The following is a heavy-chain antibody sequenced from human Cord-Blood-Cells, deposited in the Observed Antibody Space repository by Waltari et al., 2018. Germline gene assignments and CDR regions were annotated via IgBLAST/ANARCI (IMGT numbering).Heavy chain of an antibody. CDR3: ARGPLGHWYFDL. Sequence: QVQLQESGPGLVKPSQTLSLTCTVPGGSISSGGYTWSRIRQHPGKGLEWIGYIYYSGSTYYNPSLKSRVTISVDTSKNQCSLKLSSVTAADTAVYYCARGPLGHWYFDLWGRGTLVTVSS. CDR2: IYYSGST. CDR1: GGSISSGGYT. V-gene: IGHV4-31*03. J-gene: IGHJ2*01.